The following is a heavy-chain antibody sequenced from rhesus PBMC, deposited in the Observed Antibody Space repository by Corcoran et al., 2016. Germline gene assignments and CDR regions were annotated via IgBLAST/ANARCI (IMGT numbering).Heavy chain of an antibody. J-gene: IGHJ5-2*02. CDR2: IGGSSGST. Sequence: QVQLQESGPGLVKPSETLSLTCAVSGYSISSGYGWSWIRQPPGKGLEWIGDIGGSSGSTNYNPHHKSRVTISKATSKNQFSLKLSSVTAADTAVYYCTGHSNLLILDVWGRGVLVTVSS. V-gene: IGHV4-127*01. CDR3: TGHSNLLILDV. CDR1: GYSISSGYG. D-gene: IGHD4-23*01.